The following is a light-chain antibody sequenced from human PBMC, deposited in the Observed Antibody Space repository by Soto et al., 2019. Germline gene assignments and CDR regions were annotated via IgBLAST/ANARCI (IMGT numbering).Light chain of an antibody. J-gene: IGLJ1*01. CDR3: TSYTTSTTRQIV. Sequence: QSVLTQPASVSGSPGQSITISCTGTSSDVGGYNYVSWYQQHPGKAPKFMIYDVSNRPSGVSNRFSGSKSGNTASLTISGLQAEDEADYYCTSYTTSTTRQIVFRTGTKVTDL. CDR1: SSDVGGYNY. CDR2: DVS. V-gene: IGLV2-14*01.